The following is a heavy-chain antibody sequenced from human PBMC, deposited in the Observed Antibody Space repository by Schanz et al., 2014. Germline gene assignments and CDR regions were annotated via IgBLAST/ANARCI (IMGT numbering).Heavy chain of an antibody. CDR3: ARGIGGYGANNYFDY. Sequence: QVHLVQSGAEVKRPGASVQVSCKASEYSFTSYSMHWVRQAPGQRLEWMGWINTGSGDTKYSQNFQGRVTITSDTSASTAYMELSSLRSEDAAVYSCARGIGGYGANNYFDYWGQGTLXTVSS. J-gene: IGHJ4*02. V-gene: IGHV1-3*04. CDR1: EYSFTSYS. CDR2: INTGSGDT. D-gene: IGHD5-12*01.